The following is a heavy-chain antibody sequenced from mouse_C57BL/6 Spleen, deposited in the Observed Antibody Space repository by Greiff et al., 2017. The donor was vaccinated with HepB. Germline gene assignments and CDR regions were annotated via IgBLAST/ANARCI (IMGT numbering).Heavy chain of an antibody. CDR1: GFSLTSYG. CDR3: ARNLLYDYDGTWFAY. D-gene: IGHD2-4*01. CDR2: IWSGGST. Sequence: VHLVESGPGLVQPSQSLSITCTVSGFSLTSYGVHWVRQSPGKGLEWLGVIWSGGSTDYNEAFISRLSISKDNSKSQVFFKMNSLQADDTAIYYCARNLLYDYDGTWFAYWGQGTLVTVSA. V-gene: IGHV2-2*01. J-gene: IGHJ3*01.